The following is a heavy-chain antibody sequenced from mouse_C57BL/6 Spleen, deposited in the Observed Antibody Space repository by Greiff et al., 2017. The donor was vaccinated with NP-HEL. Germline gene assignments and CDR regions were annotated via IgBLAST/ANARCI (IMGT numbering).Heavy chain of an antibody. Sequence: VQLQQSGAELAKPGASVKLSCKASGYTFTSYWMHWVKQRPGQGLEWIGYINPSSGYTKYNQKFKDKATLTADKSSSTAYMQLSSLTSEDSAVYYCAKANWGYYYAMDYWGQGTSVTVSS. CDR3: AKANWGYYYAMDY. V-gene: IGHV1-7*01. CDR1: GYTFTSYW. CDR2: INPSSGYT. J-gene: IGHJ4*01. D-gene: IGHD4-1*01.